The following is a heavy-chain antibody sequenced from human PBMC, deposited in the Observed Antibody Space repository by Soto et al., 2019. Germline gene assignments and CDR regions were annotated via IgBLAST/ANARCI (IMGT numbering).Heavy chain of an antibody. CDR3: ARGPTDYYDHSGNYFLDF. V-gene: IGHV1-18*01. D-gene: IGHD3-22*01. Sequence: QVQLVQSGAEVKKPGASVKVSCKASGYTFTTYGMSWVRQAPGQGLDWMGWISTYNGNTKYAERLQGRVTMTTDTTTSTADMEGRSMRSDDTAVYYCARGPTDYYDHSGNYFLDFWGQGTLVAVSS. CDR2: ISTYNGNT. CDR1: GYTFTTYG. J-gene: IGHJ4*02.